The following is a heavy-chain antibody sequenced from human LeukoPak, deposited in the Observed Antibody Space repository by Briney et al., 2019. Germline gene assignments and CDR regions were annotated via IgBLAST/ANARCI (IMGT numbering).Heavy chain of an antibody. CDR2: ISPTGSTT. CDR3: ARGPSSNWSGLDF. V-gene: IGHV3-74*01. Sequence: GGSLRLSCAASGFSFSGHWMHWARQLPGKGLVWVSRISPTGSTTSYADSVKGRFTVSRDNARNTLYLQVNNLRAEDTAVYYCARGPSSNWSGLDFWGQGTLLTVSS. J-gene: IGHJ4*02. CDR1: GFSFSGHW. D-gene: IGHD6-13*01.